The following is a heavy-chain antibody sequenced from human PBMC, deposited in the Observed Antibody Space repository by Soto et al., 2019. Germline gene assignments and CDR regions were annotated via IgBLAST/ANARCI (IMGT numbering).Heavy chain of an antibody. CDR2: ISAYNGNT. D-gene: IGHD2-2*01. V-gene: IGHV1-18*01. J-gene: IGHJ4*02. Sequence: ASVKVSCKTAGYTFTRYGISWVRQAPGQGLEWMGWISAYNGNTNYAQKLQGRVTMTTDTSTSTAYMELRSLRSDDTAVYYCARAHGGIVVVPAAADYWGQGTLVTVSS. CDR3: ARAHGGIVVVPAAADY. CDR1: GYTFTRYG.